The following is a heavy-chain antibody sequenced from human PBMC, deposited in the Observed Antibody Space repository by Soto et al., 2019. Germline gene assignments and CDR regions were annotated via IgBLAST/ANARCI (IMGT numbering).Heavy chain of an antibody. Sequence: EVQLLESGGGLVQPGGSLRLSCAASGFTFSSYAMSWVRQAPGKGLEWVSAISGSGGSTYYADSVKGRFTISRDNSKNTLYRQMNSLRAEDTAVYYCAKGIHSGSYYNPTYYYYGMDVWGQGTTVTVSS. CDR3: AKGIHSGSYYNPTYYYYGMDV. J-gene: IGHJ6*02. V-gene: IGHV3-23*01. CDR1: GFTFSSYA. CDR2: ISGSGGST. D-gene: IGHD3-10*01.